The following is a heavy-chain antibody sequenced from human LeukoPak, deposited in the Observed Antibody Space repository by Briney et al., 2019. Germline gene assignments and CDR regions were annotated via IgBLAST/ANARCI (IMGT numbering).Heavy chain of an antibody. D-gene: IGHD4-23*01. CDR3: AKDQGGLRWAFDY. CDR1: GFTFSSYG. CDR2: ISYDGSNK. Sequence: GGSLRLSCAASGFTFSSYGMHWVRQAPGKGLEWVAVISYDGSNKYYADSVKGRFTNSRDNSKNTLYLQMNSLRAEDTAVYYCAKDQGGLRWAFDYWGQGTLVTVSS. V-gene: IGHV3-30*18. J-gene: IGHJ4*02.